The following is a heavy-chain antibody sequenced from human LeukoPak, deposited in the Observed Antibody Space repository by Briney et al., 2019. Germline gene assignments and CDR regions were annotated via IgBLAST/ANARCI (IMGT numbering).Heavy chain of an antibody. CDR3: PRERDTAMVPDY. Sequence: SETLSLTCAVYGGSFSGYYWSWIRQPPGKGLEWIGEINHSGSTNYNPSPNSRVTIPVDTSKNQFTQKLSTGAAADTALYYCPRERDTAMVPDYWGQGTLVTVST. CDR2: INHSGST. J-gene: IGHJ4*02. CDR1: GGSFSGYY. V-gene: IGHV4-34*01. D-gene: IGHD5-18*01.